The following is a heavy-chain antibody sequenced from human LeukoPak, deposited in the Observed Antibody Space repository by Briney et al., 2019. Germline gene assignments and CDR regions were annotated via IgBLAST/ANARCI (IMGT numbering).Heavy chain of an antibody. J-gene: IGHJ4*02. CDR3: ARVGREAVDY. V-gene: IGHV3-48*03. CDR2: ISSSGSTI. CDR1: GFTFSSYE. Sequence: GGSLRLSCAASGFTFSSYEMNWVRQAPGKGREWVSYISSSGSTIYYADSVKGRFTISRDNAKNSLYLQMNSLRAEDTAVYYCARVGREAVDYWGQGTLVTVSS. D-gene: IGHD1-26*01.